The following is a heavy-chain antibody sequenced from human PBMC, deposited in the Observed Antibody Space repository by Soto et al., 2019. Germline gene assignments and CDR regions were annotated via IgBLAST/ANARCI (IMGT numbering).Heavy chain of an antibody. CDR3: AKATATSGGAFEI. CDR2: ISSNGGST. V-gene: IGHV3-64*04. J-gene: IGHJ3*02. Sequence: GGSLRLSCSASGFTFSSYAMHWVRQAPGKGLEYVSAISSNGGSTYYADSVKGRFTISRDTSKNTVYLQMNSLTAGDTAFYYCAKATATSGGAFEIYGQGTMVTVSS. D-gene: IGHD1-1*01. CDR1: GFTFSSYA.